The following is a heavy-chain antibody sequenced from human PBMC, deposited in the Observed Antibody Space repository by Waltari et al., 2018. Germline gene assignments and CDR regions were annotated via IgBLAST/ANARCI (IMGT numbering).Heavy chain of an antibody. CDR2: IYHSGST. CDR1: GYSISSGYY. V-gene: IGHV4-38-2*01. Sequence: QVQLQESAPGLVKPSETLSLTCAVSGYSISSGYYWGWIRQPPGKGLEWIGSIYHSGSTYYNPALKSRVTISVDTSKNQFSLKLSSVTAADTAVYYWARHQGIAVAGGYWGQGTLVTVSS. J-gene: IGHJ4*02. D-gene: IGHD6-13*01. CDR3: ARHQGIAVAGGY.